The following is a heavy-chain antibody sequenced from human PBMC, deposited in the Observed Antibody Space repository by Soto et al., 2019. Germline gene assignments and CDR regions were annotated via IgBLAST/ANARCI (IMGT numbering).Heavy chain of an antibody. CDR1: GFNFDTFA. D-gene: IGHD3-3*01. V-gene: IGHV3-30*18. CDR2: ISYDGSNE. J-gene: IGHJ6*02. Sequence: QVHLVESGGGVVQPGRSLRLSCVASGFNFDTFAMNWVRQAPGKGLEWVAVISYDGSNEFYVDSVKGRFTISRDNDKNTLYRQMNSLRPEDTGVYYCAKDISGKLRFAEWDPPKGMYVWGQGTTVTVSS. CDR3: AKDISGKLRFAEWDPPKGMYV.